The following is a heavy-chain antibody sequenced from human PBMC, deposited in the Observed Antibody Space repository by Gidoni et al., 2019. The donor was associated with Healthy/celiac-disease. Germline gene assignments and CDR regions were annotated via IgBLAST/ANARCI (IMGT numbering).Heavy chain of an antibody. D-gene: IGHD3-16*02. CDR1: AYTFTSDG. V-gene: IGHV1-18*01. CDR2: ISAYIANT. J-gene: IGHJ4*02. Sequence: QVQLVQSGAEVQTPGAAGKVSCKASAYTFTSDGSSWVRQAPGQGLEWMGWISAYIANTNYAQKLQGRVTMTTDTSTSTAYMELRSLRSDETAVYSCARSVIYYDYVWGRYPFDYWGQGTLVTVSS. CDR3: ARSVIYYDYVWGRYPFDY.